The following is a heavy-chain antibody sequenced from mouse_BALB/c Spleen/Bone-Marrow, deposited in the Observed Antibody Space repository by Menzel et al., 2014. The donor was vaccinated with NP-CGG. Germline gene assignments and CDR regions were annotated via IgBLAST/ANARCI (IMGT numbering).Heavy chain of an antibody. D-gene: IGHD4-1*01. J-gene: IGHJ3*01. CDR2: IVPSSGYT. V-gene: IGHV1-4*02. CDR3: AREARTGAWFAY. CDR1: GYTFTSYT. Sequence: VQLQQSGAELARPGASVKMSCKASGYTFTSYTIQWVKRRPGQGLEWVGYIVPSSGYTDYNQNFKDKTTLTADKSSRTAYMQLSSLTSADSAVYYCAREARTGAWFAYWGQETLVTVSA.